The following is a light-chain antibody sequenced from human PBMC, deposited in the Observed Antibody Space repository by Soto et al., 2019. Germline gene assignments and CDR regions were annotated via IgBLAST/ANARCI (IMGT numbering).Light chain of an antibody. J-gene: IGLJ2*01. CDR2: SDD. Sequence: QSVLTQPPSVSEAPRQRVTISCSGSSSDIGNNAVDWYQQFSGKAPKLLIYSDDMLYSAVVDRFSGSKSGTSAALAIGALQDEEEDGYYCASWDDDLNGPVFGRGTKLTVL. V-gene: IGLV1-36*01. CDR1: SSDIGNNA. CDR3: ASWDDDLNGPV.